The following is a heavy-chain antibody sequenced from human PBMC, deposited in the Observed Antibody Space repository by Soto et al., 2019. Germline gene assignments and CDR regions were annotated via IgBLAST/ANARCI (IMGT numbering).Heavy chain of an antibody. V-gene: IGHV4-30-4*01. CDR2: IYYSGST. J-gene: IGHJ4*02. CDR3: AREDGSGTNYFDY. D-gene: IGHD3-10*01. CDR1: GASISSGDHY. Sequence: QVQLQESGPGLVKPSQTLSLTCTVSGASISSGDHYWNWIRQAPGKGLEWIGYIYYSGSTFYNPSLKSRVTMSVDTSKNQFSLRLSSVTAADTAVYYCAREDGSGTNYFDYWGQGTLVTVSS.